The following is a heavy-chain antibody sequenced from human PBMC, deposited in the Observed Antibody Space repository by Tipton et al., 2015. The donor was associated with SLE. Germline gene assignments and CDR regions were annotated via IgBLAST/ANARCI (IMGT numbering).Heavy chain of an antibody. CDR3: ARGPYYYMDV. V-gene: IGHV4-59*12. CDR1: GGSISSYY. CDR2: IYYSGST. J-gene: IGHJ6*03. Sequence: TLSLTCTVSGGSISSYYWSWIRQPPGKGLEWIGYIYYSGSTNYSPSLKSRVTISVDTSKNQFSLNLTSVTAADTAVYYCARGPYYYMDVWGKGTTVTVSS.